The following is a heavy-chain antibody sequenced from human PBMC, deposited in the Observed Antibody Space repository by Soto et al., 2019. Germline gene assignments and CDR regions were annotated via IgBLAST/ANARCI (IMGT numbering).Heavy chain of an antibody. Sequence: ASVKVSCKASGYTFTSYGIHWVRQAPGQRLEWMGWINAANGDTKYSPKFQGRVTITRDTSASTAYMELSSLRSEDTAVYYCVRRHVSATGIDWLDPWGQGTLVTVSS. D-gene: IGHD6-13*01. CDR3: VRRHVSATGIDWLDP. J-gene: IGHJ5*02. V-gene: IGHV1-3*01. CDR2: INAANGDT. CDR1: GYTFTSYG.